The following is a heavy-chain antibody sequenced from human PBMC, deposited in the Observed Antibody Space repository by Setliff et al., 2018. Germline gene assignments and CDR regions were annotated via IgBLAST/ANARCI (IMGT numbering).Heavy chain of an antibody. Sequence: PSETLSLTCTVSGGSISSMSYYWGWVRQAPGKGLEWVASIKPDSSEKYYVDSVKGRFTISRDNAKSSLSLQMNSLRTEDTAVYYCVGAGTCSYWGQGTLVTVSS. CDR2: IKPDSSEK. D-gene: IGHD3-10*02. CDR1: GGSISSMSYY. V-gene: IGHV3-7*01. J-gene: IGHJ4*02. CDR3: VGAGTCSY.